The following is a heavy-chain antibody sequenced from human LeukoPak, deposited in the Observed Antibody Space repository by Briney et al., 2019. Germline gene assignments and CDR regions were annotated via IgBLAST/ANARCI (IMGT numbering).Heavy chain of an antibody. J-gene: IGHJ4*02. CDR2: IIPNSGGT. CDR1: GYTFTSYG. CDR3: ARGGGGLAY. D-gene: IGHD3-16*01. V-gene: IGHV1-2*02. Sequence: GASVKVSCKASGYTFTSYGINWVRQAPGQGLEWMGWIIPNSGGTNYAQRFQGRVTMTRDTSISTAYMELNTLTSDDTAVYYCARGGGGLAYWGQGTLVTVSS.